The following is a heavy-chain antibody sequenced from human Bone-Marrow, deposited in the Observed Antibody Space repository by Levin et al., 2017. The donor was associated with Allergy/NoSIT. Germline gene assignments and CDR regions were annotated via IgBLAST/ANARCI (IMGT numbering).Heavy chain of an antibody. V-gene: IGHV1-2*06. Sequence: GESLKISCKASGHTLTGFYLHWVRQAPGKGLEWMGRISPKSGGTRSAQRFLDRVTMTRDTSISTVYMELSRLTSDDTAIYYCAGDYGYNWSDPWGQGTLVTVSS. J-gene: IGHJ5*02. CDR2: ISPKSGGT. D-gene: IGHD4-17*01. CDR1: GHTLTGFY. CDR3: AGDYGYNWSDP.